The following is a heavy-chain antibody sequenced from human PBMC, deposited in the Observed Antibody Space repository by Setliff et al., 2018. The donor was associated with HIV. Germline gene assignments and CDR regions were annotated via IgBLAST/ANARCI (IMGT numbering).Heavy chain of an antibody. D-gene: IGHD4-17*01. V-gene: IGHV3-53*01. CDR1: GFTFSSYA. J-gene: IGHJ4*02. CDR2: TYDDGTT. Sequence: SCAASGFTFSSYAMSWVRQAPGKGLEWVSVTYDDGTTYYADSVKGRFIVSRDDSKNTLFLEMSSLRAEDTAVYYCARGHYGAWGQGTLVTVSS. CDR3: ARGHYGA.